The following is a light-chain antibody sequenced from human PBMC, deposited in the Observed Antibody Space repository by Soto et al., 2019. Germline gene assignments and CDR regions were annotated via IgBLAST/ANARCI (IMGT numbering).Light chain of an antibody. V-gene: IGKV1-13*02. CDR2: DAS. CDR3: QQFTIYPLT. Sequence: AIQLTQSPSSLSASVGDRVIITCRASQGISSALAWYHQKPGKAPKLLIFDASTLKGGVPSRFSGSGSGTDFTLTTSILQPEDFATYYCQQFTIYPLTFGQGNKIEIK. CDR1: QGISSA. J-gene: IGKJ1*01.